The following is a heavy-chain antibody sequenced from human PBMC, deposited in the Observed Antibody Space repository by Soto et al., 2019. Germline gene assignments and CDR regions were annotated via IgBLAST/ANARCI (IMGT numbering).Heavy chain of an antibody. D-gene: IGHD5-12*01. CDR2: IFSSGST. CDR1: GGSINTFY. J-gene: IGHJ4*02. CDR3: AREGSYSAYNFAHGIQLWSFDF. Sequence: PSETLSLTCTVPGGSINTFYWSWVRQPAGKGLEWIGRIFSSGSTSFNPPLESRVAMSVDTSKNHFSLNLSSVTAADMAVYYCAREGSYSAYNFAHGIQLWSFDFWGQGALVTVSS. V-gene: IGHV4-4*07.